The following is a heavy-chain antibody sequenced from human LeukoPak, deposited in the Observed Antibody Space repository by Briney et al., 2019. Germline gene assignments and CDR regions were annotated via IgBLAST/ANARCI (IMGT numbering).Heavy chain of an antibody. J-gene: IGHJ4*02. D-gene: IGHD2-2*01. CDR3: AKVYQYGDYFDY. V-gene: IGHV3-23*01. CDR2: ISGSGGST. Sequence: GGSLRLSCAASGFTFSSYAMSWVRQAPGEGLEWVSAISGSGGSTYYADSVKGRFTISRDNSKNTLYLQMNSLRAEDTAVYYCAKVYQYGDYFDYWGQGTLVTVSS. CDR1: GFTFSSYA.